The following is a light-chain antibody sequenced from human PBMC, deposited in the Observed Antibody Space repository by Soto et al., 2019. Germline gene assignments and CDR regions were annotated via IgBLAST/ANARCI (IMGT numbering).Light chain of an antibody. CDR1: SSDVGTYDY. CDR3: SSHTSVNTRV. Sequence: QSVLTQPASVSGCPGQSIAISCTGTSSDVGTYDYVSWYQQYPDKAPKLIIYEVTQRPSGVSNRFSGSKSGNTASLTISGLQAEDEADYSCSSHTSVNTRVFGTGTKVTVL. J-gene: IGLJ1*01. V-gene: IGLV2-14*01. CDR2: EVT.